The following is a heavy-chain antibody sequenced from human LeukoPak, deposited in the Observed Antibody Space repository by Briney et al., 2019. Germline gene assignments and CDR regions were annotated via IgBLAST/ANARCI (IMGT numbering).Heavy chain of an antibody. CDR1: GGSISSYY. D-gene: IGHD3-22*01. Sequence: SETLSLTCTVSGGSISSYYWSWIRQPPGKGLEWVGYIYYSGSTNYNPSLKSRDTISVDTSKNQFSLNLSSVTAADTAVYYCARHSDYYYESYGYSPFDYRGQGTLVTVSS. V-gene: IGHV4-59*08. J-gene: IGHJ4*02. CDR3: ARHSDYYYESYGYSPFDY. CDR2: IYYSGST.